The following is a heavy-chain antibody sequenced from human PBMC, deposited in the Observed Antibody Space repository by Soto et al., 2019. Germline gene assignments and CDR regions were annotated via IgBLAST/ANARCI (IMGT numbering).Heavy chain of an antibody. V-gene: IGHV1-8*01. CDR2: MNPNSGNT. J-gene: IGHJ6*02. CDR3: ARGRYSSSWYYYYRMDV. CDR1: GYTFTSYD. Sequence: ASVKVSCKASGYTFTSYDINWVRQATGQGLEWMGWMNPNSGNTGYAQKFQGRVTMTRNTSISTAYMELSSLRSEDTAVYYCARGRYSSSWYYYYRMDVWGQRTTFTVSS. D-gene: IGHD6-13*01.